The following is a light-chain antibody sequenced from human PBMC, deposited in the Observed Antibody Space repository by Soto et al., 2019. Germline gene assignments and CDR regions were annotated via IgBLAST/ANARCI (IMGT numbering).Light chain of an antibody. Sequence: SYELTQAPSVSVAPGQTATIPCGGKDVGIKSVHWYQQKPGQAPVVVVFDGGARPSGIPDRFSGSKSDNTASLAISGLQAEDEADYYCCSYAGSYTFVFGIGTKVTVL. CDR2: DGG. CDR3: CSYAGSYTFV. CDR1: DVGIKS. J-gene: IGLJ1*01. V-gene: IGLV3-21*02.